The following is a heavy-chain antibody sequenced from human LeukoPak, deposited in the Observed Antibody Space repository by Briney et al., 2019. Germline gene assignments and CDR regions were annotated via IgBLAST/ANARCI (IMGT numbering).Heavy chain of an antibody. Sequence: PSETLSLTCAVYGGSFSGYYWGWIRQPPGKGLEWIGEINHSGSTNYNPSLKSRVTISVDTSKNQFSLKLSSVTAADTAVYYCARLGEYQLTIDYWGQGTLVTVSS. D-gene: IGHD2-2*01. V-gene: IGHV4-34*01. CDR3: ARLGEYQLTIDY. CDR1: GGSFSGYY. CDR2: INHSGST. J-gene: IGHJ4*02.